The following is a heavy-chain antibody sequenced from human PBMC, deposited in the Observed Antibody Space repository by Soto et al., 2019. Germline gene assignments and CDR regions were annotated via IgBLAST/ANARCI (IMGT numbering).Heavy chain of an antibody. CDR2: ILYSGST. V-gene: IGHV4-39*01. Sequence: QLQLQESGPGLVKPSETLSLTCIVSGGSITRNNHYWGWIRQSPGKGLEWIGSILYSGSTNYNPSFKSRVTLSVETSKNQFSLKMGSGTAADTALYYCARLGSSGWYQGSYFDYWGQGTLVTVSS. D-gene: IGHD6-19*01. J-gene: IGHJ4*02. CDR3: ARLGSSGWYQGSYFDY. CDR1: GGSITRNNHY.